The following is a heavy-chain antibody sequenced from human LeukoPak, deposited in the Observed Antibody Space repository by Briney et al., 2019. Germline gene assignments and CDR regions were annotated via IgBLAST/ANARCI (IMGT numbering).Heavy chain of an antibody. V-gene: IGHV4-34*01. J-gene: IGHJ4*02. CDR2: INHNVST. D-gene: IGHD4-17*01. Sequence: RSETLSLTCALYGGSFSGYYWSWIRQPPGEGREWIGEINHNVSTKYKPSLQSRVHISVETSTNIFSLKLSSVTSADTAVYLCARGDYGDFPDYFDYWGQGTLVTVSS. CDR1: GGSFSGYY. CDR3: ARGDYGDFPDYFDY.